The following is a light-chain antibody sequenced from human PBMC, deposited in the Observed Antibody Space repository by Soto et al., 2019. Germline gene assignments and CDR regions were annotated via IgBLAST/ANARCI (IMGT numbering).Light chain of an antibody. J-gene: IGKJ4*01. CDR1: QSVLYSSNNKNY. Sequence: DIVMTQSPDSLAVSLGERATINCKSSQSVLYSSNNKNYLAWYQQKPGQPPKLLIYWASTRESGVPDRFSGSGSGTDFTLTTSSLQAEDVAGYYCQQYYTTLALTFGGGTKVAIK. CDR2: WAS. V-gene: IGKV4-1*01. CDR3: QQYYTTLALT.